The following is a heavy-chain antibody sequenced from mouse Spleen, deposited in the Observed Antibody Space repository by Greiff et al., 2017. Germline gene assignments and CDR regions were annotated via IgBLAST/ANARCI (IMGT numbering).Heavy chain of an antibody. V-gene: IGHV14-3*01. CDR3: AESDSSYFAMDY. D-gene: IGHD1-1*01. Sequence: VQLQQSVAELVRPGASVKLSCTASGFKITNTYMSWVKQRPEQSLEWIGRIDTANGNTNHAQKFQGQVTISADNSYNIAYLQISSLTSEDTAIYYRAESDSSYFAMDYWGQGTSVTVSS. CDR2: IDTANGNT. CDR1: GFKITNTY. J-gene: IGHJ4*01.